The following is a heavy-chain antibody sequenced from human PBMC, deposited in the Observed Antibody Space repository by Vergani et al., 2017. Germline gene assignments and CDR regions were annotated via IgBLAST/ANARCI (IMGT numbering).Heavy chain of an antibody. CDR3: ARGHRDYNNYPGTFDI. Sequence: QVQLVESGGGLVKPGGSLRLSCAASGFSFSDHYMTWTRQAPGKGLEWVSYISNSGNTIEYADSVKGRFSISRDNAKSSLFLQMDSLRAEDTAVYYCARGHRDYNNYPGTFDIWGQGSMVTVSS. D-gene: IGHD5-24*01. V-gene: IGHV3-11*01. CDR1: GFSFSDHY. CDR2: ISNSGNTI. J-gene: IGHJ3*02.